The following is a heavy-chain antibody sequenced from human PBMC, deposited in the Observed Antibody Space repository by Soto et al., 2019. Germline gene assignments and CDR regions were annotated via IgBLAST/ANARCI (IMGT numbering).Heavy chain of an antibody. CDR3: VKHNWNNLGWFDP. J-gene: IGHJ5*02. Sequence: EVQLLESGGGLVQPGESLRLSCAASGFTFSNSAMTWVRQTPGKGLEWVSTISGSNGDSTYYADSVKGRFTISRDNSKNTLYLQINSLRAEDTAVYNCVKHNWNNLGWFDPWGQGTLVTVSS. D-gene: IGHD1-20*01. V-gene: IGHV3-23*01. CDR1: GFTFSNSA. CDR2: ISGSNGDST.